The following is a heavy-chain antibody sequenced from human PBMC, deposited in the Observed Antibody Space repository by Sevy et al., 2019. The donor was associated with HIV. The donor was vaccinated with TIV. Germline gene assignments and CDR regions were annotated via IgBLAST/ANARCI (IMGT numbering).Heavy chain of an antibody. V-gene: IGHV3-30-3*01. CDR3: ARPRANYVDHYFFYAMDV. CDR1: GFTFSSYA. J-gene: IGHJ6*02. CDR2: ISYDGSNK. Sequence: GESLKISCAASGFTFSSYAMHWVRQAPGKGLEWVAVISYDGSNKYYADSVKGRFTISRDNSKNTLYLQMNSLTTEDTAVYYCARPRANYVDHYFFYAMDVSGQGTTVTVSS. D-gene: IGHD4-17*01.